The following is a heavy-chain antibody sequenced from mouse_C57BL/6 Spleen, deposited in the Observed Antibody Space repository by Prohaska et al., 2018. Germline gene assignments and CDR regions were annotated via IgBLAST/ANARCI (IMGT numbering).Heavy chain of an antibody. Sequence: SCKASGYTFTDYNMHWVKQSHGNSLELIGYINPNNGGTSYNQKFKGKATLTVNKSSSTAYMELRSLTSEDSAVYYCARTYYGSSAWFAYWGQGTLVTVSA. CDR1: GYTFTDYN. V-gene: IGHV1-22*01. CDR2: INPNNGGT. CDR3: ARTYYGSSAWFAY. D-gene: IGHD1-1*01. J-gene: IGHJ3*01.